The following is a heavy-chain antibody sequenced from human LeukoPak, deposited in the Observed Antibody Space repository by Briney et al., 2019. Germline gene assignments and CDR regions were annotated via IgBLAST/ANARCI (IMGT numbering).Heavy chain of an antibody. Sequence: ASVKGYCRASGYTFTSYEINRVRQATGQGLEWMGWMNPNSGNTGYAQKFQGRGTMTRNTSISTAYMEMSSLRSEDTAVYYCARIVASGGYWGQGTLVTVSS. CDR1: GYTFTSYE. CDR3: ARIVASGGY. J-gene: IGHJ4*01. CDR2: MNPNSGNT. V-gene: IGHV1-8*01. D-gene: IGHD3-22*01.